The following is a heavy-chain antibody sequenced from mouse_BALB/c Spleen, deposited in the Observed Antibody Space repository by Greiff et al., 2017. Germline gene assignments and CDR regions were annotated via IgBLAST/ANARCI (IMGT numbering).Heavy chain of an antibody. Sequence: EVQLQESGPELVKPGASVKISCKASGYSFTGYFMNWVMQSHGKSLEWIGRINPYNGDTFYNQKFKGKATLTVDKSSSTAHMELRSLASEDSAVYYCARSYGNYDAMDYWGQGTSVTVSS. CDR1: GYSFTGYF. J-gene: IGHJ4*01. V-gene: IGHV1-20*02. D-gene: IGHD2-1*01. CDR3: ARSYGNYDAMDY. CDR2: INPYNGDT.